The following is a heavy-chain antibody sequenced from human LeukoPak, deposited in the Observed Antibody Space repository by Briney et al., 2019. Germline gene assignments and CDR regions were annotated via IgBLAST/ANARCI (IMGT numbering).Heavy chain of an antibody. CDR1: GFTFSSYA. CDR3: ARYASGSHYKDPFDH. V-gene: IGHV3-30-3*01. J-gene: IGHJ4*02. Sequence: GRSLRLSCAASGFTFSSYAMHWVRQAPGKGLEWVAVISYDGSNKYYADSVKGRFTISRDNSKNTLYLQMNSLRDEDTAVYYCARYASGSHYKDPFDHWGPGTQVTVSS. CDR2: ISYDGSNK. D-gene: IGHD3-10*01.